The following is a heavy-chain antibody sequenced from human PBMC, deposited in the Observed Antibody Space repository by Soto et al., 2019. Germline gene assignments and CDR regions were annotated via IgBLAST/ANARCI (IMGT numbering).Heavy chain of an antibody. D-gene: IGHD6-13*01. V-gene: IGHV5-10-1*01. Sequence: GESLTISCKVSGYSFTSYWISWVCQMPGPGLEWMGRVDPSDSYTTYSQSFLGHVTILAVKSISTAYLLWCSLKASETAVDYCARLQAAAGDNDITFYYWGQGTLVTVSS. CDR3: ARLQAAAGDNDITFYY. CDR1: GYSFTSYW. J-gene: IGHJ4*02. CDR2: VDPSDSYT.